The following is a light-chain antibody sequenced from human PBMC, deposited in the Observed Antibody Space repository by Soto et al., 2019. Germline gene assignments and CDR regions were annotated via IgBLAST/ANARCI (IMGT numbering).Light chain of an antibody. CDR1: SSNIGADYA. Sequence: QSALTQPPSVSGAPGQRVTISCTGSSSNIGADYAVHWYRQLPGTAPKLLTYDNSDRPSGVTDRFSGSKSGTSASLAITGLQDEDEADYYCQSYDSSLSASIFGGGTKLTVL. CDR2: DNS. CDR3: QSYDSSLSASI. J-gene: IGLJ2*01. V-gene: IGLV1-40*01.